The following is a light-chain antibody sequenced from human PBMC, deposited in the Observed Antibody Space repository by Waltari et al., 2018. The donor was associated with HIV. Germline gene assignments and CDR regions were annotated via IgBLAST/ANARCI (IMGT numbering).Light chain of an antibody. J-gene: IGLJ2*01. CDR1: SSNVGPYDY. CDR2: EVN. Sequence: QPALTQPPSASGPPGQSVTIPCTGTSSNVGPYDYVSWYPPHPDQAPRLIIYEVNKRPSGVPDRFSGPKSGNTAALTVAGLQAEDEADYYCTSYAGSNNLVIFGGGTKVTVL. V-gene: IGLV2-8*01. CDR3: TSYAGSNNLVI.